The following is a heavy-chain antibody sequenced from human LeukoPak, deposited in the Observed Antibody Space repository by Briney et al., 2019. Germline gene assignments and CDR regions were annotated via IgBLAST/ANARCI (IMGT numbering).Heavy chain of an antibody. D-gene: IGHD3-3*01. CDR1: GYTFTGYY. V-gene: IGHV1-8*02. CDR3: ARGGNEYDFWSAYYYYGMDV. CDR2: MNPNSGNT. J-gene: IGHJ6*02. Sequence: ASVKVSCKASGYTFTGYYMHWVRQAPGQGLEWMGWMNPNSGNTGYAQKFQGRVTMTRNTSISTAYMELSSLRSEDTAVYYCARGGNEYDFWSAYYYYGMDVWGQGTTVTVSS.